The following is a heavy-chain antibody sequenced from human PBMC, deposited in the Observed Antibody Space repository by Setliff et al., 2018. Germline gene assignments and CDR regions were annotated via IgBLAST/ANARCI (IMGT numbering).Heavy chain of an antibody. Sequence: SVKVSCKASGGTFSSYVISWVREAPGQGLEWMGGIIPMFGTNYAQKFQGRVTITADESTSTAYMELSSLGSEDTAVYYCARDTYNSEWYGQRSFDFWGQGSLVTVSS. V-gene: IGHV1-69*13. D-gene: IGHD6-25*01. J-gene: IGHJ4*02. CDR1: GGTFSSYV. CDR3: ARDTYNSEWYGQRSFDF. CDR2: IIPMFGT.